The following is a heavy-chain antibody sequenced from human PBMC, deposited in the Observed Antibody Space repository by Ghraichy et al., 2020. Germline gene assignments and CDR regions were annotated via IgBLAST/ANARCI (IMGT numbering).Heavy chain of an antibody. D-gene: IGHD3-22*01. J-gene: IGHJ4*02. CDR3: ARAWTYYYDSSGYSFYY. Sequence: SVKVSCKASGGTFSSYAISWVRQAPGQGLEWMGGIIPIFGTANYAQKFQGRVTITADKSTSTAYMELSSLRSEDTAVYYCARAWTYYYDSSGYSFYYWGQGTLVTVSS. V-gene: IGHV1-69*06. CDR2: IIPIFGTA. CDR1: GGTFSSYA.